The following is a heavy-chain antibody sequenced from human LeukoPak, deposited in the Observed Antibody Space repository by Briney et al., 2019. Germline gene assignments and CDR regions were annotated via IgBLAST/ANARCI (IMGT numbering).Heavy chain of an antibody. J-gene: IGHJ1*01. CDR2: INTNTGNP. CDR3: ARDYTIAVGTTTYLQH. Sequence: ASVKVSCKASGYIFSAYALIWVRQAPGQGLELMGWINTNTGNPTYAQGFTGRFVFSLDTSVSTAYLQISSLKAEDTAVYYCARDYTIAVGTTTYLQHWGQGTLVTVSS. V-gene: IGHV7-4-1*02. CDR1: GYIFSAYA. D-gene: IGHD1-14*01.